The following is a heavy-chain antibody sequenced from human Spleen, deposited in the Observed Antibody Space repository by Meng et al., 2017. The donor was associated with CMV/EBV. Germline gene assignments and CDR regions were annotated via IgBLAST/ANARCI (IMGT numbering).Heavy chain of an antibody. D-gene: IGHD3-3*01. CDR1: GDSVTTSSYY. CDR2: INHSGST. Sequence: SETLSLTCTVSGDSVTTSSYYWGWIRQPPGKGLEWIGEINHSGSTNYNPSLKSRVTISVDTSKNQFSLKLSSVTAADTAVYYCARRRYYDFWSGYFYYGMDVWGQGTTVTVSS. J-gene: IGHJ6*02. V-gene: IGHV4-39*07. CDR3: ARRRYYDFWSGYFYYGMDV.